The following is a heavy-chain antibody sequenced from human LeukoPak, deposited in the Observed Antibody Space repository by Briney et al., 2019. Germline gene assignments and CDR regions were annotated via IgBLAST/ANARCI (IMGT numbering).Heavy chain of an antibody. D-gene: IGHD1-26*01. CDR1: GGSISSSSYY. Sequence: PSETLSLTCTVSGGSISSSSYYWGWVRQPPGKGLEWIGSIYYSGSTYYNPSLKSRVTISVDTSKNQFSLRLSSVTAADTAVYYCARSWDRDAFDIWGQGTMVTVSS. J-gene: IGHJ3*02. CDR2: IYYSGST. V-gene: IGHV4-39*07. CDR3: ARSWDRDAFDI.